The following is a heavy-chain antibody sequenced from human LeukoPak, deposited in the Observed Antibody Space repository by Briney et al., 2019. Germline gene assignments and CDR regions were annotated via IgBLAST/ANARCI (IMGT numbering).Heavy chain of an antibody. Sequence: PGGSLGLSCAASGFTFSSYSMNWVRQAPGKGLEWVSSISSRTTYIYYADSLKGRFTISRDNAQNSLYLQMNSLRAEDTAVYYCARKSDFDAFDIWGPGTMVTVSS. CDR2: ISSRTTYI. CDR3: ARKSDFDAFDI. V-gene: IGHV3-21*01. J-gene: IGHJ3*02. D-gene: IGHD2-21*02. CDR1: GFTFSSYS.